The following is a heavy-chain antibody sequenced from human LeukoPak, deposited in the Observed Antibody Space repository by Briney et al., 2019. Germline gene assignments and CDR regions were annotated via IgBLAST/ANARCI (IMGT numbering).Heavy chain of an antibody. J-gene: IGHJ4*02. V-gene: IGHV1-69*13. Sequence: GASVKVSCKASGGTFSSYAISWVRQAPGQGLEWMGGIIPIFGTANYAQKFQGRVTITADESTSTAYMELSSLRSEDTAVYYCAREGSGSYPRAFDYWGQGTLVTASS. CDR1: GGTFSSYA. CDR3: AREGSGSYPRAFDY. CDR2: IIPIFGTA. D-gene: IGHD3-10*01.